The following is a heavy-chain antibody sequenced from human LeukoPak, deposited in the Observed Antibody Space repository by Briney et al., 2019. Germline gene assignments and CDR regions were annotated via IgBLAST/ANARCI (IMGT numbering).Heavy chain of an antibody. CDR1: GYTFTSYG. Sequence: ASVKVSCKASGYTFTSYGISWVRQAPGQGLEWMGWINPNSGGTNYAQKFQGRVTMTRDTSISTAYMELSRLRSDDTAVYYCARDWRDATIFGVVREVYFDYWGQGTLVTVSS. CDR2: INPNSGGT. D-gene: IGHD3-3*01. CDR3: ARDWRDATIFGVVREVYFDY. J-gene: IGHJ4*02. V-gene: IGHV1-2*02.